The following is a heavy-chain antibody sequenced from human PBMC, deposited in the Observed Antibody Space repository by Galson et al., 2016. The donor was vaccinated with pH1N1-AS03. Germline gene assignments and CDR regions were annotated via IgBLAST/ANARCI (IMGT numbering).Heavy chain of an antibody. J-gene: IGHJ3*02. V-gene: IGHV6-1*01. CDR3: ARGRYSGFDI. Sequence: CAISGDSVSSNIDAWNWIRHSPSRRLEGLGRTYWRSKWYIDYALSLKSRITINPDTSKNQFSLQLTSVLPDDHAVYYGARGRYSGFDIWGQGAKVTVSS. CDR1: GDSVSSNIDA. CDR2: TYWRSKWYI. D-gene: IGHD2-15*01.